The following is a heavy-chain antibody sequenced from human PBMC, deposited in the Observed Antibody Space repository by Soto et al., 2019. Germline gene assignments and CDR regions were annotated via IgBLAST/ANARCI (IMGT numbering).Heavy chain of an antibody. Sequence: ASVKVSCKASGYSFTTHGLSWGRRAPGHGLEWMGWISAYNGDTHYVQRFQGRLTMTKDTSTSTAYMELRSLTSDDTAAYYCARDPPFSGILRGTPLMDVWGQGTTVTVSS. D-gene: IGHD4-17*01. CDR1: GYSFTTHG. CDR3: ARDPPFSGILRGTPLMDV. V-gene: IGHV1-18*04. J-gene: IGHJ6*02. CDR2: ISAYNGDT.